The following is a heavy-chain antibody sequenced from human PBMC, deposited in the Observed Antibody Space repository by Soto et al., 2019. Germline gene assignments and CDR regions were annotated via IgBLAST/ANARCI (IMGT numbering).Heavy chain of an antibody. Sequence: ASVKVSCKASGGTFSSYAISWVRQAPGQGLEWMGIINPSGGSTSYAQKFQGRVTMTRDTSTSTVYMELSSLRSEDTAVYYCAREGFPRDAFDIWGQGTMVTVSS. V-gene: IGHV1-46*01. CDR3: AREGFPRDAFDI. CDR1: GGTFSSYA. CDR2: INPSGGST. D-gene: IGHD3-3*01. J-gene: IGHJ3*02.